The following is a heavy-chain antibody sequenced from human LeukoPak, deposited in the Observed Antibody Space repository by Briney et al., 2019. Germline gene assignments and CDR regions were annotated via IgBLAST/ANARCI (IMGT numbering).Heavy chain of an antibody. CDR2: INHSGST. D-gene: IGHD4-11*01. J-gene: IGHJ4*02. V-gene: IGHV4-30-4*01. Sequence: SQTLSLTCTVSGGSISNGDYYWSWIRQPPGKGLEWIGEINHSGSTNYNPSLKSRVTISVDTSKNQFSLKLSSVIAADTAMYYCTRGPYSNLGRFDYWGQGTLVTVSS. CDR3: TRGPYSNLGRFDY. CDR1: GGSISNGDYY.